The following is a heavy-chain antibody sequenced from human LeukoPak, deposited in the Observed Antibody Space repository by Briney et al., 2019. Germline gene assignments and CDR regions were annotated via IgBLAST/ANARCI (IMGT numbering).Heavy chain of an antibody. V-gene: IGHV4-59*08. CDR2: IYNSGST. D-gene: IGHD6-13*01. J-gene: IGHJ4*02. Sequence: PSETLSLTCTVSGGSISSYYWSWIRQPPGKGLEWIGYIYNSGSTNYNPSLKSRVTISVGTSKTQFSLKLSSVTAADTAVYYCASLRLGSSWADYWGQGTLVTVSS. CDR1: GGSISSYY. CDR3: ASLRLGSSWADY.